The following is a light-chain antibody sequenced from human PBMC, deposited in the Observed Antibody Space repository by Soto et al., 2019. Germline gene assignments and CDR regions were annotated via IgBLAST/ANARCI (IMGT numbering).Light chain of an antibody. V-gene: IGKV1-39*01. CDR3: QQSYSTPPT. CDR2: AAS. Sequence: DIQMTQSPSSLSASVGDRVTITCRASQSISNYLNWYQQKPGKAPKLLIYAASSLQSGVPSRFSGSGSGTDFTLTISSLQFEDFATYYCQQSYSTPPTFGGGTKVEIK. CDR1: QSISNY. J-gene: IGKJ4*01.